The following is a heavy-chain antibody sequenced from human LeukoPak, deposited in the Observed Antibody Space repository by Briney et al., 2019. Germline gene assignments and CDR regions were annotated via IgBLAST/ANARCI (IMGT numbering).Heavy chain of an antibody. V-gene: IGHV3-21*01. CDR2: ISNRHNYT. CDR1: GFIFSNYN. D-gene: IGHD3-10*01. Sequence: GGSLRLSCAASGFIFSNYNMNWVRQAPGKGLEWVSSISNRHNYTYYADSVKGRFTISRDNAKNSLYLQMNSLRAEDTAVYYCARDSSYYHGSGRPNWFDPWGQGTLVTVSS. CDR3: ARDSSYYHGSGRPNWFDP. J-gene: IGHJ5*02.